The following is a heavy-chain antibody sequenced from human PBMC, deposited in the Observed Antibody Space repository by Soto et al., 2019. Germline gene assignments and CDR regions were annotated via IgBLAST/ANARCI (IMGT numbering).Heavy chain of an antibody. J-gene: IGHJ4*02. Sequence: GGSLRLSCAASGFTFSSYGMHWVRQAPGKGLEWVAVISYDGSTKYYADSVKGRFTISRDNSKNTLYLQMNSLRAEDTAVYYCAKDRDDIVVVTAVPPGYWGQGTLVTVSS. CDR2: ISYDGSTK. CDR1: GFTFSSYG. D-gene: IGHD2-21*02. CDR3: AKDRDDIVVVTAVPPGY. V-gene: IGHV3-30*18.